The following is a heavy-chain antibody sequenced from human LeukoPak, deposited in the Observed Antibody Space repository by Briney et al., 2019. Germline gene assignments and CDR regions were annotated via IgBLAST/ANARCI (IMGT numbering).Heavy chain of an antibody. CDR1: GFTFSSYG. D-gene: IGHD3-10*01. Sequence: GGSLRLSCAASGFTFSSYGMHWVRQAPGKGLEWVAFIRYDGNNKYYADSVKGRFTISGDNSKNTMYLQMNSLRAEDTAVYYCAKDYSKTSYYGSGTYYRPNWFDPWGQGTLVTVSS. CDR3: AKDYSKTSYYGSGTYYRPNWFDP. V-gene: IGHV3-30*02. J-gene: IGHJ5*02. CDR2: IRYDGNNK.